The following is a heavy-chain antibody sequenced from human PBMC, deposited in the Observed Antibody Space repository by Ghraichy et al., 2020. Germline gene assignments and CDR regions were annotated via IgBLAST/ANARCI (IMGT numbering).Heavy chain of an antibody. CDR1: GFTFSSYA. Sequence: LTCAASGFTFSSYAMHWIRQAPGKGLEWVAIISYDGSKKNYADSVKGRITISRDNSKNTLYLQMNSLRAEDTAVYYCARAGYYDYVWGSFTYDYWGQGTLVTVSS. CDR2: ISYDGSKK. D-gene: IGHD3-16*01. J-gene: IGHJ4*02. V-gene: IGHV3-30*04. CDR3: ARAGYYDYVWGSFTYDY.